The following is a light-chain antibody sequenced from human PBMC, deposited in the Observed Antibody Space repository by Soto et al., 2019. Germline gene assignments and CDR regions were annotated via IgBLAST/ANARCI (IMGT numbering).Light chain of an antibody. V-gene: IGKV4-1*01. Sequence: DIVMTQSPDSLAVSLGERATINCKSSQSVLYSSNNKNYLAWYQQKPGQSPKLLIYWAGTRASGVPDRFSGSGSGTDFTLSISSLQAEDVAVYYCQQFYSSPLTFGGGTKVEIK. CDR3: QQFYSSPLT. J-gene: IGKJ4*01. CDR1: QSVLYSSNNKNY. CDR2: WAG.